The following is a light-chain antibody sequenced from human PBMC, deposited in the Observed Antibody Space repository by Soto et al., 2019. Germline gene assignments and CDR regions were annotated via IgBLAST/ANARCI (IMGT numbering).Light chain of an antibody. CDR3: QQYGDSPT. CDR2: GPS. J-gene: IGKJ5*01. V-gene: IGKV3-20*01. CDR1: QSLSSTY. Sequence: SRGERAPRSFSSSQSLSSTYLAWYQQKPGQAPRVLIYGPSSRAAGTPDRFSGSGSGTDFTLTISRLETEDFAVYYCQQYGDSPTFGQGTRLEIK.